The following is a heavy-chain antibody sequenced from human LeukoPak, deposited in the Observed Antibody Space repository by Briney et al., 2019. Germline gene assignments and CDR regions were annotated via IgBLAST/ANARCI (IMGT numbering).Heavy chain of an antibody. V-gene: IGHV3-7*03. CDR1: GFTFDDYG. CDR2: IKQDGSEK. J-gene: IGHJ6*03. CDR3: ARGGGSIRHSYYYYVDV. Sequence: GGSLRLSCATSGFTFDDYGMSWVRPAPGKGLEWVANIKQDGSEKYYVDSVKGRFTISRDNDKNSLYLRMNSLRDEDTALYYCARGGGSIRHSYYYYVDVWGKGASVTVSS. D-gene: IGHD2-15*01.